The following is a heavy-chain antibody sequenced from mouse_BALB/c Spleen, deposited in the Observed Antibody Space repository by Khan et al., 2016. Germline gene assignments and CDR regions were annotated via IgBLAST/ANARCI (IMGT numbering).Heavy chain of an antibody. CDR3: ARRGPIFYYGSSFGY. Sequence: VQLQQSGAEIVKPGASVKLSCTASGFNIKDTYMHWVRQRPEQGLEWIGRIDPANVNSKYDPNFQGKATITADTSSNTAYLQLIGLTSEDTAVYFCARRGPIFYYGSSFGYWGQGTALTVSS. CDR1: GFNIKDTY. CDR2: IDPANVNS. D-gene: IGHD1-1*01. J-gene: IGHJ2*01. V-gene: IGHV14-3*02.